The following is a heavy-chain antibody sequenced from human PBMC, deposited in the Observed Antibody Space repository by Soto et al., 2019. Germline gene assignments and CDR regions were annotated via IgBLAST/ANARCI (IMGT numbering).Heavy chain of an antibody. V-gene: IGHV3-33*01. J-gene: IGHJ5*02. CDR3: ASQYSSGSFA. D-gene: IGHD6-19*01. Sequence: AGSLRLSSAASGFTFSNYGMHWVRLAPGKGLEWVAVIWYDGSNKYYADSVKGRFTISRDNSKNTLYLQMNSLRAEDTAVYYCASQYSSGSFAWGQGTLVTVSS. CDR1: GFTFSNYG. CDR2: IWYDGSNK.